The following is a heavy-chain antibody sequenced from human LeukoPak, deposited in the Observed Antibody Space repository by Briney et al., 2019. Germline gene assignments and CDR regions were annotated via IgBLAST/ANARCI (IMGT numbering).Heavy chain of an antibody. CDR2: IYYSGTT. CDR1: GGSISSGGYY. CDR3: VRNSNDYSYFDY. D-gene: IGHD3-22*01. Sequence: KPSETLSLTCTVSGGSISSGGYYWTWIRQHPGKGLEWIGYIYYSGTTYYNPSLESRVTISVDTSKNQFSLKLSSVTAADTAVYYCVRNSNDYSYFDYWGQGTLVTVSA. V-gene: IGHV4-31*03. J-gene: IGHJ4*02.